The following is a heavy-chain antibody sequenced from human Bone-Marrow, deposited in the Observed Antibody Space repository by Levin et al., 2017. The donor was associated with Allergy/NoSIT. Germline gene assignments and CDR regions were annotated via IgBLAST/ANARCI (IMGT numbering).Heavy chain of an antibody. CDR3: ARSDGGIDY. J-gene: IGHJ4*02. CDR2: LYPIFGMI. CDR1: NNR. D-gene: IGHD3-16*01. V-gene: IGHV1-69*17. Sequence: NNRFNWVRQSPFPFLAWLGRLYPIFGMINYAQNFQDRVTITADTSTNTAYMALTSLRSADTAVYFCARSDGGIDYWGQGTLVTVSS.